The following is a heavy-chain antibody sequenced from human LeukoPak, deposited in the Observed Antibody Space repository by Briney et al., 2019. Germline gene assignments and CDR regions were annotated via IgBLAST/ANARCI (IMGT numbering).Heavy chain of an antibody. CDR3: ARSSPNYYYYYYMDV. D-gene: IGHD6-13*01. CDR1: GYSFTSYW. J-gene: IGHJ6*03. Sequence: GESLEISCKGSGYSFTSYWIDWVRQMPGKGLEWMGIIYPGDSDTRYSPSFQGQVTISADKSISTAYLQWSSLKASDTAMYYCARSSPNYYYYYYMDVWGKGTTVTVSS. V-gene: IGHV5-51*01. CDR2: IYPGDSDT.